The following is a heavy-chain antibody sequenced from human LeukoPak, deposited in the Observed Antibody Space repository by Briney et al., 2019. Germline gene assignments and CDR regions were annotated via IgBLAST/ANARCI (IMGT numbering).Heavy chain of an antibody. Sequence: ASVKVSCKASGYTFTSYGISWVRQAPGQGLGWMGWISAYTGNTDYAQKLQGRVTMTTDTSTSTAYMELRSLGSDDTAVYYCARDSNLQNTVTTHPLGYWGQGTLVTVSS. CDR3: ARDSNLQNTVTTHPLGY. D-gene: IGHD4-17*01. CDR2: ISAYTGNT. J-gene: IGHJ4*02. CDR1: GYTFTSYG. V-gene: IGHV1-18*01.